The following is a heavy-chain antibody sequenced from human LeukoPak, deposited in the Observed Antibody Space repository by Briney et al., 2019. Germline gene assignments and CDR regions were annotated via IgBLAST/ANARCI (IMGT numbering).Heavy chain of an antibody. CDR3: ARATVTTRYFDY. V-gene: IGHV1-46*01. CDR2: INPSGGST. J-gene: IGHJ4*02. Sequence: ASVKVSCKASGYTFTSYYMHRVRQAPGQGLEWMGIINPSGGSTSYAQKFQGRVTMTRDTSTSTVYMELSSLRSEDTAVYYCARATVTTRYFDYWGQGTLVTVSS. D-gene: IGHD4-17*01. CDR1: GYTFTSYY.